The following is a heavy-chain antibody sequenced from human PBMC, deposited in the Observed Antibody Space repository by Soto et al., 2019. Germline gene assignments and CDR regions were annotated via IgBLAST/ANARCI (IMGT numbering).Heavy chain of an antibody. CDR2: ISGSGGST. CDR1: GFTFSSYA. CDR3: AKEHYDSSGPLAFDI. D-gene: IGHD3-22*01. V-gene: IGHV3-23*01. Sequence: PGWSLRLSCAASGFTFSSYAMSWVRQAPGKGLEWVSAISGSGGSTYHADSVKGRFTISRDNSKNTLYLQMNSLRAEDTAVYYCAKEHYDSSGPLAFDIWGQGTMVTVSS. J-gene: IGHJ3*02.